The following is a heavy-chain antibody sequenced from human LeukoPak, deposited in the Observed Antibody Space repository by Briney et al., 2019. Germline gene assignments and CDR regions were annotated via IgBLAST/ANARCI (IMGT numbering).Heavy chain of an antibody. CDR2: IYHSGRT. V-gene: IGHV4-38-2*02. Sequence: SETLSLTCTVSGYSISSGYYWGWIRQPPGKGLEWIGSIYHSGRTFYNPSLKSRVTISVDTSKNQFSLKLSSVTAADTAVYYCARAHPYYYDKGESNWFDPWGQGTLVTVSS. J-gene: IGHJ5*02. CDR1: GYSISSGYY. CDR3: ARAHPYYYDKGESNWFDP. D-gene: IGHD3-22*01.